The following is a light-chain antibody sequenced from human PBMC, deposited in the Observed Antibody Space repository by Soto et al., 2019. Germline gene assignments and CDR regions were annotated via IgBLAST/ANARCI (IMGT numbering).Light chain of an antibody. V-gene: IGKV1-39*01. CDR3: QQSYISPWT. CDR1: QSISIY. Sequence: DIQMTQSPSSLSASVGDRVTITCRAGQSISIYLNWYQQKPGKAPNLLIYAASSLQSGVPSRFSGSGSGTDFTLTISSLQPEDFATFYCQQSYISPWTFGQGTRVEI. CDR2: AAS. J-gene: IGKJ1*01.